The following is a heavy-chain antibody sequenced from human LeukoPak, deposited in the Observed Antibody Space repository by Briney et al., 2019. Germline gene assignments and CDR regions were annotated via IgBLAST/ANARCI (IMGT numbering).Heavy chain of an antibody. CDR1: GGSISSYY. J-gene: IGHJ4*02. CDR3: ARAPLSSGWYGIVGPFDY. CDR2: IYYSGST. D-gene: IGHD6-19*01. V-gene: IGHV4-59*01. Sequence: SETLSLTCTVSGGSISSYYWSWIRQPPGKGLEWIGYIYYSGSTNYNPSLKSRVTISVDTSKNQFSLKLSSVTAADTAVYYCARAPLSSGWYGIVGPFDYWGQGTLVTVSS.